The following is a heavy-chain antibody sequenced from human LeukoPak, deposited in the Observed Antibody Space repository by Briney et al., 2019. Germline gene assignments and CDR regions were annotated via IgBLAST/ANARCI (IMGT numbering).Heavy chain of an antibody. V-gene: IGHV1-18*01. J-gene: IGHJ6*02. CDR1: GYTFTSYG. CDR3: ARDILWFGESGMDV. CDR2: ISAYNGNT. D-gene: IGHD3-10*01. Sequence: GASVKVSCKASGYTFTSYGISWVRQAPGQGLEWMGWISAYNGNTNYAQKLQGRVTMTTDTSTSTAYMELRSLRSDDTAVYYCARDILWFGESGMDVWGQGTTVTVSS.